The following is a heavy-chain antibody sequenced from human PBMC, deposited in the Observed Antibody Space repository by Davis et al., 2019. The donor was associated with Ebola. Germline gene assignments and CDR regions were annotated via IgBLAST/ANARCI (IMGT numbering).Heavy chain of an antibody. CDR2: ISSSGSTI. D-gene: IGHD2-15*01. V-gene: IGHV3-11*01. J-gene: IGHJ6*02. Sequence: GESLKISCAASGFTFSDYYMSWIRQAPGKGLEWVSYISSSGSTIYYADSVKGRFTISRDNAKNSLYLQMNSLRAEDTAVYYCARGGVGGYCSGSSCYVYYYYYGMDVWGQGTTVTVSS. CDR1: GFTFSDYY. CDR3: ARGGVGGYCSGSSCYVYYYYYGMDV.